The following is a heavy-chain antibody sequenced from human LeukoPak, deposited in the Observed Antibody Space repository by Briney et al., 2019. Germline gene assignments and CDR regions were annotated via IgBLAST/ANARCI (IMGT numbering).Heavy chain of an antibody. D-gene: IGHD3-9*01. Sequence: SETLSLTCTVSGYSISTGYYWDWIRQPPGKGLEWIGTFYHGGSTNYNPSLKSRVTMSVDTSKNQFSLKLSSVTAADTAVYYCARSTRYYDILTGYYGGYFDYWGQGTLVTVSS. CDR2: FYHGGST. CDR3: ARSTRYYDILTGYYGGYFDY. CDR1: GYSISTGYY. J-gene: IGHJ4*02. V-gene: IGHV4-38-2*02.